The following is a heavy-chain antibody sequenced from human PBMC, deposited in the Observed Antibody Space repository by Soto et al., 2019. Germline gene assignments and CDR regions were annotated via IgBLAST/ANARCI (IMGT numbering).Heavy chain of an antibody. D-gene: IGHD6-19*01. J-gene: IGHJ3*02. Sequence: GGSLRLSCAASGFTFSSYAMSWVRQAPGKGLEWVSAISGSGGSTYYADSVKGRFTISRDNSKNTLYLQMNSLRAEDTAVYYCAKARSSGWYAVDAFDIWRQGTMVTVSS. CDR1: GFTFSSYA. V-gene: IGHV3-23*01. CDR2: ISGSGGST. CDR3: AKARSSGWYAVDAFDI.